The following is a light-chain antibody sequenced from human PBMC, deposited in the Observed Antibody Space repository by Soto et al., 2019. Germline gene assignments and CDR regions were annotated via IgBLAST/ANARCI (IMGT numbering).Light chain of an antibody. V-gene: IGKV3-20*01. Sequence: EIVMTQSPGTLSLSPGERATLSCRASQSVSSNYLAWYQQKPGQAPRLLIYDASSRAPGIPDRFSGSGSGTDLALTISRLEPEDFAVYYCQQYGTSTGTFGQGTKVYIK. CDR3: QQYGTSTGT. CDR1: QSVSSNY. J-gene: IGKJ1*01. CDR2: DAS.